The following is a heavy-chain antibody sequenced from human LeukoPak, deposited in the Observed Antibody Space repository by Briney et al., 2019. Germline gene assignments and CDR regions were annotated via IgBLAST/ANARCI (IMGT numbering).Heavy chain of an antibody. D-gene: IGHD6-13*01. CDR3: ARDLVAAAGDYYYYGMDV. CDR2: ISYDGSNK. CDR1: GITFSSYA. Sequence: GGSLRLSCAASGITFSSYAMHWVRQAPGKGLEWVAVISYDGSNKYYADSVKGRFTISRDNSKNTLYLQMNSLRAEDTAVYYCARDLVAAAGDYYYYGMDVWGQGTTVTVSS. J-gene: IGHJ6*02. V-gene: IGHV3-30-3*01.